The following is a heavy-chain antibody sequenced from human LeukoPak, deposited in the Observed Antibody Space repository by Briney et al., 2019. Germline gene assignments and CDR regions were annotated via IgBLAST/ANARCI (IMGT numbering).Heavy chain of an antibody. Sequence: GGSLRLSCAASGFTFNSYAMSWVRQAPGKGLEWVSAISASGSTTYYADSVKGRFTISRDNSKNTLYLQMSSLRAEDTAVYYCAKDACSGGSCPEAFDIWGQGTMVTVSS. D-gene: IGHD2-15*01. J-gene: IGHJ3*02. CDR1: GFTFNSYA. CDR2: ISASGSTT. CDR3: AKDACSGGSCPEAFDI. V-gene: IGHV3-23*01.